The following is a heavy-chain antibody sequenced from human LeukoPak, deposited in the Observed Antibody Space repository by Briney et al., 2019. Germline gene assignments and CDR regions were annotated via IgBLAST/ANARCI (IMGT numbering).Heavy chain of an antibody. V-gene: IGHV4-38-2*01. CDR2: IYHSGYT. Sequence: SETLSLTCAVSGYSLSSGYYWGWIRQPPGKGLEWIGNIYHSGYTFYNPSLESRVTISVDTSKNQFSLKLSSVTAADTAVYYCAIQGYCSGGSCYSVRSFDPWGQGTLVTVSS. CDR3: AIQGYCSGGSCYSVRSFDP. J-gene: IGHJ5*02. D-gene: IGHD2-15*01. CDR1: GYSLSSGYY.